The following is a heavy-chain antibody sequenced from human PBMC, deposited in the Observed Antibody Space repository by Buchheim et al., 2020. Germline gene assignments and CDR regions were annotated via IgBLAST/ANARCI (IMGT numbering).Heavy chain of an antibody. D-gene: IGHD5-24*01. CDR1: DFSINSAA. J-gene: IGHJ4*02. CDR2: ITRQATT. Sequence: EVHLLESGGGLVQPGGFLRLSCVASDFSINSAAMNWVRQFPGKGLQWVAGITRQATTYYADSVQGRFIISRANSKNTLHLEMNSLRGDDSALYYCAKDHPSDGRPVFDYWGQG. CDR3: AKDHPSDGRPVFDY. V-gene: IGHV3-23*01.